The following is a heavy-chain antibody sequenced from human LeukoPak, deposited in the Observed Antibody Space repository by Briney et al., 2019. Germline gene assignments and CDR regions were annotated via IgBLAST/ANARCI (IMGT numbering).Heavy chain of an antibody. V-gene: IGHV3-53*01. J-gene: IGHJ4*02. CDR1: GFTVSSNY. CDR3: ARVNGDTAGRPFDY. CDR2: IYSGGST. Sequence: PGGSLRLSCAASGFTVSSNYMSWVRQAPGKGLEWVSVIYSGGSTYYADSVKGRFTISRDNSKNTLYLQMNSLRAEDTAVYYCARVNGDTAGRPFDYWGQGTLVTVSS. D-gene: IGHD5-18*01.